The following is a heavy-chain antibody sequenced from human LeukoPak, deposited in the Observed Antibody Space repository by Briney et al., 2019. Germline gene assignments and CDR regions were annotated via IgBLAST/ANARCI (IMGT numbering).Heavy chain of an antibody. CDR1: GFTFSRNS. Sequence: GGSLRLSCAASGFTFSRNSMNWVRQAPGKGLEWVSSISTSSSYIYYADSVKGRFTISRDNAKNSLYLQMNSLRAEDTAVYYCARANHYYDSSGYYSRPEASGAFDIWGQGTMVTVSS. J-gene: IGHJ3*02. CDR2: ISTSSSYI. D-gene: IGHD3-22*01. CDR3: ARANHYYDSSGYYSRPEASGAFDI. V-gene: IGHV3-21*06.